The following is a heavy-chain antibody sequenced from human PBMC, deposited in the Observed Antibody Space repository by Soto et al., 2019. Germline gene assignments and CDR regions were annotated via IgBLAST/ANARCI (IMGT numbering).Heavy chain of an antibody. D-gene: IGHD5-18*01. CDR2: ISAYNGNT. V-gene: IGHV1-18*04. CDR3: ARGEGIQLWSYYYYGMDV. CDR1: GYTFTSYG. Sequence: ASVKVSCKASGYTFTSYGISWVRQAPGQGLEWMGWISAYNGNTNYAQKLQGRVTMTTDTSTSTAYMELRSLRSDDTAVYYCARGEGIQLWSYYYYGMDVWGQGTTVTVSS. J-gene: IGHJ6*02.